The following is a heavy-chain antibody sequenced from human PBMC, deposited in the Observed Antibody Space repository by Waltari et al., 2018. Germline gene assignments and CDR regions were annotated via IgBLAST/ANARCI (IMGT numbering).Heavy chain of an antibody. CDR3: ARGPSRSQLRWFDP. CDR2: INHSGST. D-gene: IGHD1-1*01. CDR1: GGSFGYYY. V-gene: IGHV4-34*01. Sequence: QVQLQQWGAGLLKPSETLSLTCAVYGGSFGYYYWCWIRQPPGKGLEWIGEINHSGSTHYNPSLKSRVTISVDTSKNQFSLKLSSVTAADTAVYFCARGPSRSQLRWFDPWGQGTLVTVSS. J-gene: IGHJ5*02.